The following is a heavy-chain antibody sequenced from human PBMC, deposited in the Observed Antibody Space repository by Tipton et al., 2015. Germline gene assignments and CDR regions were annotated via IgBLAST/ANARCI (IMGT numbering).Heavy chain of an antibody. CDR1: GGSIRSYY. V-gene: IGHV4-59*01. J-gene: IGHJ4*02. CDR3: TRAIPRYDGLEKVGYFFAD. CDR2: PFYNGNT. D-gene: IGHD3-22*01. Sequence: TLSLTCTVSGGSIRSYYWSWIRQPPGRGLEWIGHPFYNGNTTYNPSLKSRLTISVASSMNHLSLKLNSMTAADTAVYYCTRAIPRYDGLEKVGYFFADWGQGTLVTVSS.